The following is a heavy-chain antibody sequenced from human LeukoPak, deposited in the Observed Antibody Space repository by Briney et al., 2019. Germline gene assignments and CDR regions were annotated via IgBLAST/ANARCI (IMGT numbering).Heavy chain of an antibody. CDR3: AGGDRNGWYFDY. CDR1: GFRFDDHG. J-gene: IGHJ4*02. CDR2: INWNGGST. V-gene: IGHV3-20*04. D-gene: IGHD6-19*01. Sequence: GGSLRLSCEASGFRFDDHGMSWVRQAPGKGLEWVSGINWNGGSTGYGDSVKGRSTISRDNAKNSLYLQMNSLRAEDTALYYCAGGDRNGWYFDYWGQGALVTVSS.